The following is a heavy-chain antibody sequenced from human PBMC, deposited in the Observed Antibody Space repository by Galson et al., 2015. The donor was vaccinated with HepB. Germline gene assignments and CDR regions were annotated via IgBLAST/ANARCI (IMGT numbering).Heavy chain of an antibody. D-gene: IGHD3-3*01. CDR1: GYTFTSYG. V-gene: IGHV1-18*01. CDR3: ARDYYDFWSGPTVSTSYCMDV. J-gene: IGHJ6*03. Sequence: SVKVSCKASGYTFTSYGISWVRQAPGQGLEWMGWISAYNGNTNYAQKLQGRVTMTTDTSTSTAYMELRSLRSDDTAVYYCARDYYDFWSGPTVSTSYCMDVWGKGTTVTVSS. CDR2: ISAYNGNT.